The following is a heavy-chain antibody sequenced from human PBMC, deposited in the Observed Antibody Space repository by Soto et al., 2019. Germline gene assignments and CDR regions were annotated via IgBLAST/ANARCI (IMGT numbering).Heavy chain of an antibody. Sequence: EVQLVESGGGLIQPGGSLRLSCAVSGFTVSNNYMSWVRQAPGKGLEGVSVIYSGGYTAYGDSVKGRFTISRDNSKNTLFPKMNSLSAQGAGVYYWATQPGGGGYWGQGTLVTVSS. CDR2: IYSGGYT. CDR3: ATQPGGGGY. D-gene: IGHD3-10*01. CDR1: GFTVSNNY. V-gene: IGHV3-53*01. J-gene: IGHJ4*02.